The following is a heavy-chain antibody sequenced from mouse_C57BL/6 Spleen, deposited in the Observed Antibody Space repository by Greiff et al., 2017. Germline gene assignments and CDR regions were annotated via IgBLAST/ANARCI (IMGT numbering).Heavy chain of an antibody. Sequence: VQLKESGPELVKPGASVKIPCKASGYTFTDYNMDWVKQSHGKSLEWIGDINPNNGGTIYNQKFKGKATLTVDKSSSTAYMELRSLTSEDTAVYYCARKGGFTPLFDYWGQGTTLTVSS. J-gene: IGHJ2*01. CDR1: GYTFTDYN. D-gene: IGHD1-1*01. CDR2: INPNNGGT. CDR3: ARKGGFTPLFDY. V-gene: IGHV1-18*01.